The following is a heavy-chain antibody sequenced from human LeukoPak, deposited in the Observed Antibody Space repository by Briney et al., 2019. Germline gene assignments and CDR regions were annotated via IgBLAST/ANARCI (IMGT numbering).Heavy chain of an antibody. V-gene: IGHV1-8*02. CDR1: GYTFTSYY. CDR2: MNPNSGNT. Sequence: ASVKVSCKASGYTFTSYYMHWVRQAPGQGLEWMGWMNPNSGNTGYAQKFQGRVTMTRNTSISTAYMELSSLRSEDTAVYYCARGGSWFDPWGQGTLVTVSS. CDR3: ARGGSWFDP. J-gene: IGHJ5*02.